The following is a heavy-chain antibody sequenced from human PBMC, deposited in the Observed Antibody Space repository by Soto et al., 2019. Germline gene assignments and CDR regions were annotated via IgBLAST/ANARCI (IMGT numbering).Heavy chain of an antibody. Sequence: RASVKVSCKASGGTFSSYAISWVRQAPGQGLEWMGGIIPIFGTANYAQKFQGRVTITADESTSTAYMELSSLRSEDTAVYYCARDEYYYGSGIGNHIYYYYGMDVWGQGTTVTVSS. CDR3: ARDEYYYGSGIGNHIYYYYGMDV. J-gene: IGHJ6*02. CDR2: IIPIFGTA. D-gene: IGHD3-10*01. V-gene: IGHV1-69*13. CDR1: GGTFSSYA.